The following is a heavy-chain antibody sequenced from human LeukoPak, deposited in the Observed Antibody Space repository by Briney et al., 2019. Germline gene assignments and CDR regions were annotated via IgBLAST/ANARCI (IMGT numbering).Heavy chain of an antibody. CDR1: GGTFSSYA. Sequence: GASVKVSCKASGGTFSSYAISWVRQAPGQGLEWMGGIIPIFGTANYAQKFQGRVTITADESTSTAYMELSSLRSEDTAVYYCAKDSAPPITMIVVVTAGYFDYWGQGTLVTVSS. CDR3: AKDSAPPITMIVVVTAGYFDY. J-gene: IGHJ4*02. V-gene: IGHV1-69*13. CDR2: IIPIFGTA. D-gene: IGHD3-22*01.